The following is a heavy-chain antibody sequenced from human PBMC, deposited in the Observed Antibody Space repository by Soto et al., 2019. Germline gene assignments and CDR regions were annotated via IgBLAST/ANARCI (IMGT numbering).Heavy chain of an antibody. J-gene: IGHJ4*02. Sequence: SETLSLTCTVSGGSISSSSYYWGWIRQPPGKGLEWIGSIYYSGSTYYNPSLKSRVTISVDTSKNQFSLKLSSVTAADTAVYYCARLKRQLVGDYWGQGTLVTVSS. V-gene: IGHV4-39*01. CDR2: IYYSGST. CDR1: GGSISSSSYY. CDR3: ARLKRQLVGDY. D-gene: IGHD6-13*01.